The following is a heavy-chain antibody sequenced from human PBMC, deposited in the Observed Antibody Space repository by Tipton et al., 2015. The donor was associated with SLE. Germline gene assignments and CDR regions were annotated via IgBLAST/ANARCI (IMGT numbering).Heavy chain of an antibody. Sequence: TLSLTCAVSGDSISSGGFSWSWIRQPPGKGLEWIGYTYHSGHTYYNPSLKSRVTISVDRSTNQFSLKLTSVAAADTAVYFCARGGSSSWFPPFDYWGQGPLVTVSS. CDR1: GDSISSGGFS. J-gene: IGHJ4*02. D-gene: IGHD6-13*01. CDR2: TYHSGHT. CDR3: ARGGSSSWFPPFDY. V-gene: IGHV4-30-2*01.